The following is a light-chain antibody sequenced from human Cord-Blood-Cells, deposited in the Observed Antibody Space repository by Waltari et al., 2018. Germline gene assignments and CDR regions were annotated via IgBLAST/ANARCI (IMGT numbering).Light chain of an antibody. V-gene: IGKV1-39*01. J-gene: IGKJ2*03. CDR3: LQHNSYPPS. CDR2: AAS. CDR1: QSISSY. Sequence: DIQMTQSTSSLSASVGDRVTITCRASQSISSYLNWYQQKPGKAPKLLIYAASSLQSGVPSRFSGSGSGTDFTLTISSLQPEDFATYYCLQHNSYPPSFGQGTKLEIK.